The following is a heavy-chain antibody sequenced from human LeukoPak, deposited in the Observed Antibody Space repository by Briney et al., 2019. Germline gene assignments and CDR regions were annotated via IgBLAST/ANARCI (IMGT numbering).Heavy chain of an antibody. CDR3: ARRGIAAAGYDY. CDR2: IYYSGTT. CDR1: GGSISSYY. D-gene: IGHD6-13*01. J-gene: IGHJ4*02. V-gene: IGHV4-59*08. Sequence: PSETLSLTCAVSGGSISSYYWSWIRQPPGKGLEWIGYIYYSGTTNYNPSLKSRVTILVDTSKNQFSLNLSSVTAADTAVYYCARRGIAAAGYDYWGQGTLVTVSS.